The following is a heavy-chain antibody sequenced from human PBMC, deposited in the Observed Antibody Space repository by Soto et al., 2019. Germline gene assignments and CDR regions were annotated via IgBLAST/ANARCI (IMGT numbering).Heavy chain of an antibody. Sequence: QVQLVESGGGVVQPGRSLRLSCAAPGFTLTDYTLHWVRQAPGKGLEWVAVILYDGNSEHYADSVKGRFTISRDKSKNTLYLQMNSLKVEDTAVYYCATEGRGSDFDYWGQGTLVTVSS. CDR3: ATEGRGSDFDY. J-gene: IGHJ4*02. CDR2: ILYDGNSE. V-gene: IGHV3-30-3*01. CDR1: GFTLTDYT. D-gene: IGHD3-10*01.